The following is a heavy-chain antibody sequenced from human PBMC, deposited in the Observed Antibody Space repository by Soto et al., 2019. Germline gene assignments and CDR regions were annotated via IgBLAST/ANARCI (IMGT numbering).Heavy chain of an antibody. CDR3: ASRFNGGTPDWYFDL. Sequence: QVQLVQSGAEVKKPGSSVKVSCKASGGTFSSYAISWVRQAPGQGLEWMGGIIPIFGTANYAQKFQGRVTITADESTSTAYMELSSLRSEDTAVYYCASRFNGGTPDWYFDLWGRGTLVTVSS. CDR1: GGTFSSYA. V-gene: IGHV1-69*12. D-gene: IGHD2-8*01. J-gene: IGHJ2*01. CDR2: IIPIFGTA.